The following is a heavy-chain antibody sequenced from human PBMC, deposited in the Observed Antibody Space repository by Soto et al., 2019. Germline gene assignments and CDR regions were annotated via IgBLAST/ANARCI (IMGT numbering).Heavy chain of an antibody. D-gene: IGHD6-6*01. J-gene: IGHJ1*01. V-gene: IGHV3-48*03. CDR1: GFTFSSYE. Sequence: GGSLRLSCAASGFTFSSYEMNWVRQAPGKGLEWVSYISSSGSTIYYADSVKGRFTISRDNAKNSLYLQMNSLRAEDTAFYYCASLYSSSSYFQHWGQGTLVTVSS. CDR2: ISSSGSTI. CDR3: ASLYSSSSYFQH.